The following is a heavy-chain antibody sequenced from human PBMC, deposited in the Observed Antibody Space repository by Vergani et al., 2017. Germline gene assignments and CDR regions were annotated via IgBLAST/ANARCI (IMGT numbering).Heavy chain of an antibody. D-gene: IGHD3-10*01. CDR1: GFTFSSYS. Sequence: DVQLVESGGGLVKPGGSLRLSCAASGFTFSSYSMHWVRQAPGKVLEWVSSISCNNDDVYYADSVKGRFTISIDNAKNSLYLDMSTLRAEDTAVYYCVKDVRVSHTWGQGTLVAVSS. CDR3: VKDVRVSHT. J-gene: IGHJ3*02. V-gene: IGHV3-21*01. CDR2: ISCNNDDV.